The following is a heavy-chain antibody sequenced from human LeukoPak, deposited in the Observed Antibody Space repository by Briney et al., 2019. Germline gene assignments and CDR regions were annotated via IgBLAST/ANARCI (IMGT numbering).Heavy chain of an antibody. J-gene: IGHJ4*02. Sequence: ASVKVSCKASGYTFTGYYMHWVRQAPGQGLEWMGWINPNSGGTNYAQKFQGRVTMTRDTSISTAYMELSRLRSDDTAVYYCARGGLPEGGGYSYGYYHTWGQGTLVTVSS. CDR1: GYTFTGYY. D-gene: IGHD5-18*01. CDR2: INPNSGGT. CDR3: ARGGLPEGGGYSYGYYHT. V-gene: IGHV1-2*02.